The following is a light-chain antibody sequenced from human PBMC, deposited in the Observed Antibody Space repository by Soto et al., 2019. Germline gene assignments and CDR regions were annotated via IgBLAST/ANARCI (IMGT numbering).Light chain of an antibody. J-gene: IGKJ1*01. CDR3: QQLNSYPPWT. Sequence: DIQLTQSPSFLSASVGDRVTITCRASQGISSYLAWYQHKPGKAPKLLIYAASTLQSGVPSRFSGSGSGTEFTLTISSLQPEYFATYYCQQLNSYPPWTFGQGTKVEIK. CDR2: AAS. CDR1: QGISSY. V-gene: IGKV1-9*01.